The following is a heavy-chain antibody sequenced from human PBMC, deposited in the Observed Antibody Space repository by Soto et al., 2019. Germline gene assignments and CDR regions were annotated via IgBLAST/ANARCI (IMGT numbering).Heavy chain of an antibody. Sequence: PGGSLRLSCAASGFTFSSYSMNWVRQSPGKGLEWVSSISSSSSYIYYADSVKGRFSISRDNAKNALHLQMSSLRAEDTAVYYCARGNSIAVAGTYDYWGQGTLVTVSS. CDR1: GFTFSSYS. D-gene: IGHD6-19*01. J-gene: IGHJ4*02. V-gene: IGHV3-21*01. CDR2: ISSSSSYI. CDR3: ARGNSIAVAGTYDY.